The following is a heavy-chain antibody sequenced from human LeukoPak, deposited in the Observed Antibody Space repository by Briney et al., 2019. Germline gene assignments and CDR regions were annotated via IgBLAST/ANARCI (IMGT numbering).Heavy chain of an antibody. CDR1: GYTFTGYY. CDR3: ARGYCTNAVCSLGPTQA. D-gene: IGHD2-8*01. CDR2: INPNSGGT. J-gene: IGHJ4*02. V-gene: IGHV1-2*02. Sequence: ASVKVSCTASGYTFTGYYMHWVRQAPGQGLEWMGWINPNSGGTNYAQKFQGRVTMTRDTSISTAYMELSRLRSDDTAVYYCARGYCTNAVCSLGPTQAWGQGTLVTVSS.